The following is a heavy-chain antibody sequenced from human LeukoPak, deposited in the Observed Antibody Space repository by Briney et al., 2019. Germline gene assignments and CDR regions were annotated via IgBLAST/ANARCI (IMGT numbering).Heavy chain of an antibody. CDR3: ARTGDFWNPPDY. J-gene: IGHJ4*02. CDR1: GFTFSSYG. CDR2: IRYDGSNK. Sequence: GGSLRLSCAASGFTFSSYGMHWVRQAPGKGLEWVAFIRYDGSNKYYADSVKGRFTISRDNSKNTLYLQMNSLRAEDTAVYYCARTGDFWNPPDYWGQGTLVTVSS. V-gene: IGHV3-30*02. D-gene: IGHD3-3*01.